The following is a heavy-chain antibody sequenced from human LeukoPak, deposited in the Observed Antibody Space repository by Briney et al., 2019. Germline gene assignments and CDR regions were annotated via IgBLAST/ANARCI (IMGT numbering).Heavy chain of an antibody. CDR3: ARGSSNSIMITFGGVIVPFDY. Sequence: ASVKVSCKASGYTFTGYYMHWVRQAPGQGLEGMGWINPNSGGTNYAKKFQGRVTITRDTYLSTAYMELRRLRSDDTAVYYCARGSSNSIMITFGGVIVPFDYWGQGTLVTVSS. CDR1: GYTFTGYY. J-gene: IGHJ4*02. V-gene: IGHV1-2*02. CDR2: INPNSGGT. D-gene: IGHD3-16*02.